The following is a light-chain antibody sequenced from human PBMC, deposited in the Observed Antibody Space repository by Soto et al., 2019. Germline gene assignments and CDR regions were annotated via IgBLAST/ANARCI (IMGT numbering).Light chain of an antibody. CDR1: QSIGDS. Sequence: DIQMTQAPSTLSACLVEICTISCRASQSIGDSLAWYQQKPGKAPYLLISDVSSLERGVPSRFSGSGSGTEFTLTISSMQPDDFATFYCQQYNGYSRTFGQGTKVDIK. CDR3: QQYNGYSRT. J-gene: IGKJ1*01. CDR2: DVS. V-gene: IGKV1-5*01.